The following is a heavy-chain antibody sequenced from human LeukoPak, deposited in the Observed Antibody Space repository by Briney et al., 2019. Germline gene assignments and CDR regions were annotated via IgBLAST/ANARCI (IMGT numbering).Heavy chain of an antibody. CDR1: GFTFSSYE. CDR2: ISSSSSYI. J-gene: IGHJ4*02. V-gene: IGHV3-21*01. CDR3: ARDSRADY. Sequence: PGGSLRLSCAASGFTFSSYEMNWVRQAPGKGLEWVSFISSSSSYIYYADSVKGRFTISRDNAKNSLYLQMNSLRAEDTAVYYCARDSRADYWGQGTLVTVSS.